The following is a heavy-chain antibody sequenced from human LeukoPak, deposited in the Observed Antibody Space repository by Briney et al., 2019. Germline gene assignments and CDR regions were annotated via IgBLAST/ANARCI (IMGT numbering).Heavy chain of an antibody. CDR2: INTDGSST. Sequence: PGGSLRLSCAASGFTFSSYWMHWVRQAPGKGLVWVSRINTDGSSTSYADSVKGRFTISRDNAKNTLYLQMNSLRAEDTAVYYCARESPPYYYYYYMDVWGKGTTVTVSS. V-gene: IGHV3-74*01. CDR3: ARESPPYYYYYYMDV. CDR1: GFTFSSYW. J-gene: IGHJ6*03.